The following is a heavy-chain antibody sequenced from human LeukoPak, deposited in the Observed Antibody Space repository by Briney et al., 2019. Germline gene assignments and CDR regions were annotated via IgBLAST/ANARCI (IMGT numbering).Heavy chain of an antibody. J-gene: IGHJ4*02. CDR3: ARDPPGIAASGTYY. D-gene: IGHD6-13*01. Sequence: GGSLRLSCAASGFTFSLYWMNWVRRAPGKGLEWVANIKQDGSEKNYVDSVKGRFTISRDNAKNSLYLQMNSLRVEDTAVYYCARDPPGIAASGTYYWGQGTLVTVSS. CDR2: IKQDGSEK. CDR1: GFTFSLYW. V-gene: IGHV3-7*03.